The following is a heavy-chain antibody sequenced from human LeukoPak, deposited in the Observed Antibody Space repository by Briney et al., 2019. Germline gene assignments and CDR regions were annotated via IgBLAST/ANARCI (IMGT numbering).Heavy chain of an antibody. CDR3: ARDLYCGGHCYSLSFDY. J-gene: IGHJ4*02. CDR1: GFTFSSYA. CDR2: ISYDGSNK. D-gene: IGHD2-21*02. Sequence: GGSLRLSCAASGFTFSSYAMSWVRQAPGKGLEWVAVISYDGSNKYYADSVKGRFTISIDNSKNTLYLQMNSLRAEDTAVYYCARDLYCGGHCYSLSFDYWGQGTLVTVSS. V-gene: IGHV3-30-3*01.